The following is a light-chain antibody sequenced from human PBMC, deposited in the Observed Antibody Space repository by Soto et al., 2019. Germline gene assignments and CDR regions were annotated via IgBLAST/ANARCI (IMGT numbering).Light chain of an antibody. J-gene: IGLJ1*01. CDR2: DDS. CDR3: QVWDSSSDHYV. Sequence: SYELPQPPSVSVAPGPTARSTCGGNNIGSKSVHWYQQKPGQVPVLVVYDDSDLPSGIPERFSGSNSGNTATLTISRVEAGDEADYYCQVWDSSSDHYVFGTGTKLTVL. V-gene: IGLV3-21*02. CDR1: NIGSKS.